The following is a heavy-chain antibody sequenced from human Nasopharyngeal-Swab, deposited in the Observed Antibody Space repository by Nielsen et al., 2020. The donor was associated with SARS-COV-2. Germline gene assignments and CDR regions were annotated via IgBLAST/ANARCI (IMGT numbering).Heavy chain of an antibody. CDR1: GGSISSYY. J-gene: IGHJ4*02. CDR3: ARTIIAAAEGYFDY. CDR2: IYYSGST. D-gene: IGHD6-13*01. Sequence: GSLRLSCTVSGGSISSYYWSWIRQPPGKGLEWIGYIYYSGSTNYNPSLKSRVTISVDTSTNQFSLKLSSVTAADTAVYYCARTIIAAAEGYFDYWGQGTLVTVSS. V-gene: IGHV4-59*01.